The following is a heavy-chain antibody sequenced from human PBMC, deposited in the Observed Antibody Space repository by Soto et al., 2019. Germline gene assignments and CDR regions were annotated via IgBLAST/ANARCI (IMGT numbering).Heavy chain of an antibody. Sequence: GGSLRLSCAASGFTFSSYSMNWVRQAPGKGLEWVSSISSSSSYIYYADSVKGRFTISRDNAKNSLYLQMNSLRAEDTAVYYCARDGRVIVELDYWGQGTLVTVSS. CDR3: ARDGRVIVELDY. V-gene: IGHV3-21*01. J-gene: IGHJ4*02. CDR1: GFTFSSYS. D-gene: IGHD3-22*01. CDR2: ISSSSSYI.